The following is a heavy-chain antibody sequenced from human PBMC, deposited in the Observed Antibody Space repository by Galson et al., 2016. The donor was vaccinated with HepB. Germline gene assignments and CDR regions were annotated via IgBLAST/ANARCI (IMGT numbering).Heavy chain of an antibody. J-gene: IGHJ4*02. CDR3: AARGNSWPYY. Sequence: VKVSCKASGVTFSTPAVQWVRQARGQHLEWIGWIVAGNGDTKYAQKFQERVTITRNMSTRTAYMELSSLTSEDTAVYYCAARGNSWPYYWGQGTLVTVSS. V-gene: IGHV1-58*01. CDR2: IVAGNGDT. D-gene: IGHD6-13*01. CDR1: GVTFSTPA.